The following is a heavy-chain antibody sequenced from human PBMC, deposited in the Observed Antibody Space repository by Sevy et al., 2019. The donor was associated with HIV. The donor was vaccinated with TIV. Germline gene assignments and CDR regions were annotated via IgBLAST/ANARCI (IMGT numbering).Heavy chain of an antibody. CDR2: ISPSGGVT. V-gene: IGHV1-46*01. J-gene: IGHJ4*02. Sequence: ASVKVSCKASGYTFTSYYVHWVRQAPGHGLEWIGIISPSGGVTSYAQNFQGRVTMTRDTSTSTVHMEMSSLRSEDTAVYYCARGSPQRGSLYSSSYYYFDYWGQGTLVTVSS. CDR3: ARGSPQRGSLYSSSYYYFDY. CDR1: GYTFTSYY. D-gene: IGHD6-13*01.